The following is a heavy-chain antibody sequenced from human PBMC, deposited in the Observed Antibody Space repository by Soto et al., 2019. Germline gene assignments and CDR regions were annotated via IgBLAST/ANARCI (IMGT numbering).Heavy chain of an antibody. CDR3: ARAAYYDSGSFPSFPIF. J-gene: IGHJ4*02. Sequence: QVQLVQSGAEVKKPGASVKVSCKASGYTFINYAMHWVRQAPGQRLEWMAWINGGNGDTKYSQKFQGRVTITRDTSASTAYMELSSLRSEDTAVYYCARAAYYDSGSFPSFPIFWGQGTLVTVSS. CDR2: INGGNGDT. D-gene: IGHD3-22*01. CDR1: GYTFINYA. V-gene: IGHV1-3*01.